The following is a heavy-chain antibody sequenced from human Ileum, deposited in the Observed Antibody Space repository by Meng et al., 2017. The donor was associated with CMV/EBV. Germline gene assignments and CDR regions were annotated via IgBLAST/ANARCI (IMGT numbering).Heavy chain of an antibody. V-gene: IGHV4-34*01. D-gene: IGHD3-10*01. CDR3: ARGLASGWPDY. J-gene: IGHJ4*02. CDR2: NTHSGRA. CDR1: GGSFTDYY. Sequence: QGQLQQWGPGLLKPSEPLSLTCAVFGGSFTDYYWTWFRQSPGKGLEWIGENTHSGRAYYSSSLTGRATISVDMSKYQFSLRLPSVTAADTAIYYCARGLASGWPDYWGQGTLVTVFS.